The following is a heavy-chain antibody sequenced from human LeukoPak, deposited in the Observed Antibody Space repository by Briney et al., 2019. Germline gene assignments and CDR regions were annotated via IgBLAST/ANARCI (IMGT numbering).Heavy chain of an antibody. CDR1: GGTFSSYA. CDR3: AREPSITMIATWRAFDI. CDR2: INPIFGTA. V-gene: IGHV1-69*01. Sequence: SVKVSCKASGGTFSSYAISWVRQAPGQGLEWMGGINPIFGTANYAQKFQGRVTITADESTSTAYMELSSLRSEDTAVYYCAREPSITMIATWRAFDIWGQGTMVTVSS. D-gene: IGHD3-22*01. J-gene: IGHJ3*02.